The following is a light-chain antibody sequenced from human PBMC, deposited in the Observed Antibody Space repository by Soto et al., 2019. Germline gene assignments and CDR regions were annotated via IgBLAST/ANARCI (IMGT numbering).Light chain of an antibody. CDR2: DVS. Sequence: QSALTQPRSVSGSPGQSVTISCTGTSIGVGGYNYVSWYQQHPGKAPKLMIYDVSKRPSGVPDRFSGSKSGNTASLTISGLQAEDEADYYCCSSAGTYTSVFGGGTKLTVL. CDR1: SIGVGGYNY. V-gene: IGLV2-11*01. CDR3: CSSAGTYTSV. J-gene: IGLJ3*02.